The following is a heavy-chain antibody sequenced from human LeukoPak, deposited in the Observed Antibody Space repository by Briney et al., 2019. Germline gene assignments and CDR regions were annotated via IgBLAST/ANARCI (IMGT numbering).Heavy chain of an antibody. CDR1: GDSISSSY. J-gene: IGHJ4*02. V-gene: IGHV4-34*01. Sequence: PETPSLTCTVPGDSISSSYWSWICEPPGKGLEWIGEINHIGSTNYNPSLKSRVTISVDTSKNQFSLKLSTVTAADTAVYYCAREVGGVDYWGQGTLVTVSS. D-gene: IGHD2-21*01. CDR2: INHIGST. CDR3: AREVGGVDY.